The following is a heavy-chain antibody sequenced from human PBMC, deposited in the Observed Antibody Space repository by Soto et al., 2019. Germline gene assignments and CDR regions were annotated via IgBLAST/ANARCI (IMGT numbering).Heavy chain of an antibody. V-gene: IGHV3-74*01. D-gene: IGHD4-17*01. J-gene: IGHJ4*02. CDR3: ARTLTNYGDAVGPFDY. CDR1: GFTFSDYW. Sequence: EVQLVESGGGLVQPGGSLRLSCAASGFTFSDYWMHWLLQAPGKGLVCVSRLSPDGRSTSYADSVKGRFTISRDNAKNTMYLQMTSLRAEDTAVYYCARTLTNYGDAVGPFDYWGQGPLFTVSS. CDR2: LSPDGRST.